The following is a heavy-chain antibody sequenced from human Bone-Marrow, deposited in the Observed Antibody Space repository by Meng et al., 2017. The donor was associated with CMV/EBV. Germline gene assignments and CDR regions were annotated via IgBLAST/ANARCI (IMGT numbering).Heavy chain of an antibody. CDR2: IYYSGST. J-gene: IGHJ4*02. V-gene: IGHV4-59*12. CDR3: ERRNDFLGENDNSFDY. D-gene: IGHD3-3*01. Sequence: SETLSLTCTVSGGSISSYYWSWIRQPPGKGLEWIGYIYYSGSTNYNPSLKSRVTISVDTSKNQFSLKLSSVTAADTDVYYCERRNDFLGENDNSFDYWGQGTLVTVSS. CDR1: GGSISSYY.